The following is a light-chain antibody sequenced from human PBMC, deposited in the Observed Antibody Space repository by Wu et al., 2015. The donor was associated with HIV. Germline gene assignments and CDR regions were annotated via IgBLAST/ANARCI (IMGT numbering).Light chain of an antibody. CDR3: QHRFNWPLI. J-gene: IGKJ5*01. Sequence: EIVLTQSPAILSLSLGERATLSCRASQSVSNYLAWYQQKPGQPPRLLIYDASDRATGISARFSGSGSGPDFTLTISSLEPEDFAVYYCQHRFNWPLIFGQGTRLEIK. V-gene: IGKV3-11*01. CDR2: DAS. CDR1: QSVSNY.